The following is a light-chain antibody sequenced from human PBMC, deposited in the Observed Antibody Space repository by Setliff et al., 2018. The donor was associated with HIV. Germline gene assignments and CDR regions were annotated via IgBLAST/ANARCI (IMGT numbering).Light chain of an antibody. CDR2: DVT. Sequence: QSALTQPRSVSGSPGQSVTISCTGTSSDVGGYNYVSWHQQHPGKAPKLMIYDVTKRPSGVPDRFSGSKSGNTASLTISGLQAEDEADYYCCSYAVTYTLIFGGGTKATV. J-gene: IGLJ2*01. CDR1: SSDVGGYNY. V-gene: IGLV2-11*01. CDR3: CSYAVTYTLI.